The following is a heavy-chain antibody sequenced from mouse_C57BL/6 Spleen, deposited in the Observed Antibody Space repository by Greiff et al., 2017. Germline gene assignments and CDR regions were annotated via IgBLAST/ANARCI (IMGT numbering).Heavy chain of an antibody. V-gene: IGHV1-81*01. Sequence: QVQLQQSGAELARPGASVKLSCKASGYTFTSYGISWVKQRTGQGLEWIGEIYPRSGNTYSNEKFKGKATLTADKSSSTAYMELRSLTSEDSAVYSCARNYYGSSYGAWFAYWGQGTLVTVSA. D-gene: IGHD1-1*01. CDR1: GYTFTSYG. J-gene: IGHJ3*01. CDR2: IYPRSGNT. CDR3: ARNYYGSSYGAWFAY.